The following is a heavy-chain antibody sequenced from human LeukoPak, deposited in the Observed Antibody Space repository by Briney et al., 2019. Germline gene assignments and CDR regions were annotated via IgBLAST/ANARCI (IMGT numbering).Heavy chain of an antibody. D-gene: IGHD5-12*01. CDR2: IRYDGSHK. Sequence: GGSLRLSCAASGFTFSSYGMHWVRQPPGKGLEWVAFIRYDGSHKYYADSVKGRFTISRDNSKNTLYLQMNSLRAEDTAVYYCAKGSGYEHNYYYYYMDVWGKGTTVTISS. J-gene: IGHJ6*03. V-gene: IGHV3-30*02. CDR1: GFTFSSYG. CDR3: AKGSGYEHNYYYYYMDV.